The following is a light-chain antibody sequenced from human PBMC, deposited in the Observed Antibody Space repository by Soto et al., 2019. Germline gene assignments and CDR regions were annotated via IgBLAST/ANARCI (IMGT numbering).Light chain of an antibody. J-gene: IGKJ1*01. CDR1: QSVLYSSNNKNY. CDR2: WAS. V-gene: IGKV4-1*01. Sequence: EIVMTQSSDSLAVSLGERATIKCKSSQSVLYSSNNKNYLAWYQQKSGQPPKLIFYWASTRASGVPDRFSGSGSRTDFTLTISSLQAEDAAVYFCQQYYQTPQTFGQGTKVEIK. CDR3: QQYYQTPQT.